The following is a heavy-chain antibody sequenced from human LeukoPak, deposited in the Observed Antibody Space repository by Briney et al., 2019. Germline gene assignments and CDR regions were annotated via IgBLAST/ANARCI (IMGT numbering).Heavy chain of an antibody. CDR3: ASDEGGGTYDY. J-gene: IGHJ4*02. V-gene: IGHV4-59*01. Sequence: SETLSLTCTVSGGSMSSYYWSWIRQPPGKGLEWIGYIYYSGSTNYNPSLKSRVTISVDTSKKQFSLKLSSVTAADTAVYYCASDEGGGTYDYWGQGTLVTVSS. CDR1: GGSMSSYY. D-gene: IGHD1-26*01. CDR2: IYYSGST.